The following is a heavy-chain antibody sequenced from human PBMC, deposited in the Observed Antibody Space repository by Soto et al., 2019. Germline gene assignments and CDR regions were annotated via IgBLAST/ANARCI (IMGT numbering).Heavy chain of an antibody. CDR1: GFTVSTNY. CDR3: ARGDGDYGRRLDP. J-gene: IGHJ5*02. CDR2: IYDGGST. V-gene: IGHV3-66*01. D-gene: IGHD4-17*01. Sequence: EVQLVESGGGLVQPGGSLRISCVASGFTVSTNYVSWVRQAPGKGLEWVSIIYDGGSTYYADSVKGRFTISRDNSKNTVYLQMNSVRGVYTAVYYCARGDGDYGRRLDPWGQGTLVTVSS.